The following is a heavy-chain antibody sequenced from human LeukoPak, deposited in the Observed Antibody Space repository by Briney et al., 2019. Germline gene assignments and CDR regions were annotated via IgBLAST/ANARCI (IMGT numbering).Heavy chain of an antibody. CDR1: GYTFTNYA. Sequence: ASVRVSCKASGYTFTNYAMNWVRQAPGQGLEWMGWINTNTGNPTYAQGFTGRFVFSFDTSVSTAYLQISSLKAEDTAVYYCARVEEMATIQSIDYRGQGTLVTVSS. J-gene: IGHJ4*02. D-gene: IGHD5-24*01. CDR3: ARVEEMATIQSIDY. CDR2: INTNTGNP. V-gene: IGHV7-4-1*02.